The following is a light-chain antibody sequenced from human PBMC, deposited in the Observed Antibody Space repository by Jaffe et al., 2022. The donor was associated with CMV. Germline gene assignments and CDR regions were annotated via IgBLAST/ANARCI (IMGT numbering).Light chain of an antibody. CDR3: GAWDTSLSEDV. V-gene: IGLV1-51*02. J-gene: IGLJ1*01. Sequence: QSVLTQPPSVSAAPGQKVTISCSGSNSNIGNNYVAWYQQLPGTAPKLLIYETNKRPSGIPDRFSGSKAGTSATLGIAGLQTGDEADYYCGAWDTSLSEDVFGTGTKVTVL. CDR2: ETN. CDR1: NSNIGNNY.